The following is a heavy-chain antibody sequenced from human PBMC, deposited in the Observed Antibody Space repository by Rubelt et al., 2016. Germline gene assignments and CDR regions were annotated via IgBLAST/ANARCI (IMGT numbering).Heavy chain of an antibody. D-gene: IGHD6-19*01. V-gene: IGHV1-3*01. CDR2: INAGNGNT. Sequence: QVQLVQSGAEVKKPGASVKVSCKASGYTFTSYAMHWVRQAPGQRLEWMGWINAGNGNTKYSQKFQGRVTITRDTSASTAYMGLSSLRSEDTAVYYCARALRSGWYYFDYWGQGTLVTVSS. CDR1: GYTFTSYA. J-gene: IGHJ4*02. CDR3: ARALRSGWYYFDY.